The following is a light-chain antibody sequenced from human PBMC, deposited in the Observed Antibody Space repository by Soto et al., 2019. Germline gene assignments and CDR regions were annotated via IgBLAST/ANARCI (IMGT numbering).Light chain of an antibody. J-gene: IGLJ1*01. CDR2: EVN. Sequence: QSALTQPPSASASPGQSVTISCTGTSSDVGGYNYVSWSQQHPGKAPKLIIHEVNQRPSGVPDRFSGSKSGNTASLTVSGLQAEDEGTYDCSSYGGYNNVVFGTGTKVTVL. CDR1: SSDVGGYNY. V-gene: IGLV2-8*01. CDR3: SSYGGYNNVV.